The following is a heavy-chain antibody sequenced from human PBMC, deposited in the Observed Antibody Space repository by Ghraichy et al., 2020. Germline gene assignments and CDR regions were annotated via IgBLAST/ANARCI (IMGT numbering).Heavy chain of an antibody. Sequence: GGSLRLSCAASGFTFKNHWMNWVRQAPGKALEWVAIIKQDGSETHYVDSVKSRFTISRDNAQNSLYLQMKFLRAEDTAGYYCARGGGWLSDRWGQGTLVTVTS. CDR2: IKQDGSET. CDR3: ARGGGWLSDR. J-gene: IGHJ5*02. D-gene: IGHD6-19*01. CDR1: GFTFKNHW. V-gene: IGHV3-7*03.